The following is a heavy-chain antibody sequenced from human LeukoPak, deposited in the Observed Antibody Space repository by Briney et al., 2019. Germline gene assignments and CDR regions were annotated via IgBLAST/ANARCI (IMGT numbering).Heavy chain of an antibody. V-gene: IGHV3-23*01. CDR2: IDRGVGST. Sequence: QAGGSLRLSCAASGFTFSIYDLSWVRQAPGKGLECVSAIDRGVGSTYYADSVKGRFTISRDNSKNTLYLQMNNLRVDDTAVYYCAKKGQADDGGKPDWGQGTLLTVSS. CDR3: AKKGQADDGGKPD. J-gene: IGHJ4*02. CDR1: GFTFSIYD.